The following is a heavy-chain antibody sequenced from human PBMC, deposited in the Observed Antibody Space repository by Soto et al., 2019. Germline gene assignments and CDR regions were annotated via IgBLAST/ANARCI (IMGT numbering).Heavy chain of an antibody. V-gene: IGHV4-34*01. CDR3: ARGKGLSYRMWEYYFDY. Sequence: PSETLSLTCAVYGGSFSGYYWSWIRQPPGKGLEWIGEINHSGSTNYNPSLKSRVTISVDTSKNQFSLKLSSVTAADTAVYYCARGKGLSYRMWEYYFDYWGQGTLVTVSS. J-gene: IGHJ4*02. CDR2: INHSGST. CDR1: GGSFSGYY. D-gene: IGHD1-26*01.